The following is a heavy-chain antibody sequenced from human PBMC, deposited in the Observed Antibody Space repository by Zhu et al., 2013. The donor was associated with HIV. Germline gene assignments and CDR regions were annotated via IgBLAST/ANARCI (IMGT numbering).Heavy chain of an antibody. Sequence: QVHLVQSGAEVKKPGTSIKVSCKASGYKFTGYFIHWVRQARGQGPEWLGWMNPNSGATNYAPKFQGRLTFTRDTTASTAYMEMSGLRHDDTAIYYCARVWDRWELLMEGHLDSWGQGTLVTVSS. J-gene: IGHJ4*02. V-gene: IGHV1-2*02. CDR3: ARVWDRWELLMEGHLDS. D-gene: IGHD1-26*01. CDR2: MNPNSGAT. CDR1: GYKFTGYF.